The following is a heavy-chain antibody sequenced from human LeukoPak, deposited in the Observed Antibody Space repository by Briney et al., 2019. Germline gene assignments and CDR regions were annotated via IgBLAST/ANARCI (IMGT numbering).Heavy chain of an antibody. V-gene: IGHV5-10-1*01. D-gene: IGHD6-13*01. CDR3: ARERPLYSRSWYASDS. CDR2: IDPSDSYT. Sequence: GESLKISCKDSGNTFTTCCINWVRQMPGKGLEWMGRIDPSDSYTNYSPSFQGHVTISVDKSIATAYLEWSSLDASDTGIYYCARERPLYSRSWYASDSWGQGTLVTVSS. J-gene: IGHJ4*02. CDR1: GNTFTTCC.